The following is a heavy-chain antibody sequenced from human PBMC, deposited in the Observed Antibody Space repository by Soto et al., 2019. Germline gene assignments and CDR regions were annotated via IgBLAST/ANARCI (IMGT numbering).Heavy chain of an antibody. CDR2: ISYGGST. D-gene: IGHD2-15*01. CDR3: ARHDRGGTRKYYFDF. J-gene: IGHJ4*02. V-gene: IGHV4-39*01. Sequence: QLQLQESGPGLVKPSETLSLICTVSGGSISSSGFSWAWIRQPPGKGLEWIGDISYGGSTYYSPSLQSRGTMSVDTSKSQFSLSLSSVTAADTAVYYCARHDRGGTRKYYFDFWGQGILVTVSS. CDR1: GGSISSSGFS.